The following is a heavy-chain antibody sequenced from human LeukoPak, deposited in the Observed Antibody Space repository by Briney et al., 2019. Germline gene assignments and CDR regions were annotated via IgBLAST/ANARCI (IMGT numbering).Heavy chain of an antibody. CDR2: IFSGGTT. Sequence: IFSGGTTYYADSVKGRFTISRDESKNTLYLQMNSLRAEDTAIYYCAREDYADSSGYYSAGDYWGQGTLVTVSS. J-gene: IGHJ4*02. CDR3: AREDYADSSGYYSAGDY. D-gene: IGHD3-22*01. V-gene: IGHV3-66*01.